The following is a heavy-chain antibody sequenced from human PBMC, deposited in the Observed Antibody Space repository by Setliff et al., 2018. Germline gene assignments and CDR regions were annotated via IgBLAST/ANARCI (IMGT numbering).Heavy chain of an antibody. CDR1: GGSISSGSYY. J-gene: IGHJ4*02. D-gene: IGHD4-4*01. V-gene: IGHV4-61*09. CDR3: ASYRQDVNY. Sequence: SETLSLTCTVSGGSISSGSYYWSWIRQPAGKGLEWIEHIYTSGSTNYNPSLKSRVTISVDTSKNQFSLKLSSVTAADTAVYYCASYRQDVNYWGQGTLVTVSS. CDR2: IYTSGST.